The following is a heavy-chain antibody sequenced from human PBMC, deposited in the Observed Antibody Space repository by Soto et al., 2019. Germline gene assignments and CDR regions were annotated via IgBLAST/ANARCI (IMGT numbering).Heavy chain of an antibody. V-gene: IGHV4-59*08. D-gene: IGHD3-9*01. CDR2: IYYSGST. Sequence: PSDTLSLTCTVSGGSISSYYWSWIRQPPGKGLEWIGYIYYSGSTNYNPSLKSRVTISVDTSKNQFSLKLSSVTAADTAVYYCESHGGYYDILTGYPPPIDYWGQGTLVTVSS. J-gene: IGHJ4*02. CDR1: GGSISSYY. CDR3: ESHGGYYDILTGYPPPIDY.